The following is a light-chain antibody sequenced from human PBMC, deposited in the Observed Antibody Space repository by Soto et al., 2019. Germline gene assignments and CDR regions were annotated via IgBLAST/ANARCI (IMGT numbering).Light chain of an antibody. CDR2: EVS. J-gene: IGLJ1*01. CDR1: SSDVGVYNY. Sequence: QSALTQPASVSGSPGQSITISCTGTSSDVGVYNYVSWYQQHPGKARKLMIYEVSDRPSGVSNRFSGSKSGNTASLTISGLQAEDEADYYCSSYTSTSTYVFGTGTKLTVL. V-gene: IGLV2-14*01. CDR3: SSYTSTSTYV.